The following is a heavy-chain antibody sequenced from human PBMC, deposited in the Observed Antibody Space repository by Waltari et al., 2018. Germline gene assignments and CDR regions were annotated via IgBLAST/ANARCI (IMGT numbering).Heavy chain of an antibody. CDR2: IIPILGIA. V-gene: IGHV1-69*04. CDR1: GGTFSSYA. Sequence: QVQLVQSGAEVKKPGSSVKVSCKTSGGTFSSYAISWVRPAPGQGLEWMGGIIPILGIANYAQKFQGRVTITADESTSTAYMELSSLRSEDTAVYYCARVGGTGATTNYYYYMDVWGKGTTVTVSS. J-gene: IGHJ6*03. D-gene: IGHD1-26*01. CDR3: ARVGGTGATTNYYYYMDV.